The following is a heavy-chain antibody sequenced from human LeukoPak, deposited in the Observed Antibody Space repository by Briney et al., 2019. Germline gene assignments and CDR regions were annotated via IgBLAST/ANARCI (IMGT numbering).Heavy chain of an antibody. J-gene: IGHJ3*02. D-gene: IGHD4-17*01. CDR2: ISYSGGTK. CDR3: ARDVTVTTNSRYAFDI. CDR1: GFTFSSYE. V-gene: IGHV3-48*03. Sequence: GESLKISCAASGFTFSSYEMNWVRQAPGKGLEWVSYISYSGGTKYYADSVKGRFTISRDNAKNSLYLQMNSLRADDTAVYYCARDVTVTTNSRYAFDIWGQGTMVTVSS.